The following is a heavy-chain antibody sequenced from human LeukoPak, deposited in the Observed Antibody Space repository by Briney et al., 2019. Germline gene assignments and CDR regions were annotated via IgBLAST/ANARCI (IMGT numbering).Heavy chain of an antibody. CDR3: ARAPSSSNLLVFDF. V-gene: IGHV3-48*03. CDR2: ISSSGSTI. J-gene: IGHJ4*02. CDR1: GFTFSSFE. Sequence: GGLRLSCGASGFTFSSFEMNWVRQAPGKGLEWGSYISSSGSTIYYSDSVKGRFTISRDNAKNSLYLQMNSLRAEDTALYYCARAPSSSNLLVFDFWGQGTLVTVSS. D-gene: IGHD6-13*01.